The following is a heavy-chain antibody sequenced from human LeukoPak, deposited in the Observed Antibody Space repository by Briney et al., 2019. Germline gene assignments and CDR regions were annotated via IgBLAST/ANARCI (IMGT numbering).Heavy chain of an antibody. CDR3: ARDGGGYYDTSGYRN. Sequence: SETLSLTCTVSGGSISSGSYYWSWIRQPAGKGLEWIGRIYTSGSTNYNPSLESRVTISLDTSKNQFSLKLSSVTAADTAVYYCARDGGGYYDTSGYRNWGQGTLVTVSS. CDR2: IYTSGST. CDR1: GGSISSGSYY. D-gene: IGHD3-22*01. V-gene: IGHV4-61*02. J-gene: IGHJ4*02.